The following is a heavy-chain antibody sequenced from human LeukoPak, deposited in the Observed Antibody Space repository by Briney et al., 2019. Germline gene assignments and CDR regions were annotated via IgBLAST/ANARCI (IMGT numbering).Heavy chain of an antibody. CDR3: ARGYRVGYCSGGSCPDAFDI. J-gene: IGHJ3*02. V-gene: IGHV3-72*01. Sequence: GGSLRLSCAASGFTVSSNYMSWVRQAPGKGLEWVGRIRNKAKSYTTEYAASEKGRFTISRDDSKNSLYLQMNSLKTEDTAVYYCARGYRVGYCSGGSCPDAFDIWGQGTMVTVSS. CDR1: GFTVSSNY. CDR2: IRNKAKSYTT. D-gene: IGHD2-15*01.